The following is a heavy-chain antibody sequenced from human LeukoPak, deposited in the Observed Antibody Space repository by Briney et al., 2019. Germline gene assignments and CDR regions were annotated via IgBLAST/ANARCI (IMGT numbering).Heavy chain of an antibody. J-gene: IGHJ4*02. D-gene: IGHD6-19*01. V-gene: IGHV1-18*01. Sequence: GASVKVSCKASGGTFSSYAISWVRQAPGQGLEWMGWISAYNGNTNYAQKLQGRVTMTTDTSTSTAYMELRSLRSDDTAVYYCARDVTPVAGTPHPPDYWGQGTLVTVSS. CDR2: ISAYNGNT. CDR1: GGTFSSYA. CDR3: ARDVTPVAGTPHPPDY.